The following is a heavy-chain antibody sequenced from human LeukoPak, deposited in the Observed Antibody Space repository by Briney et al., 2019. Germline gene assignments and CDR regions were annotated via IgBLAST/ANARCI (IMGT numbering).Heavy chain of an antibody. D-gene: IGHD2-2*01. V-gene: IGHV4-39*07. CDR2: IYYSGST. Sequence: PSETLSLTCTVSGGSISSSSYYWGWIRQPPGKGLEWFGSIYYSGSTYYNPSLKSRVTISVDTSKNQFSLKLSSVTAADTAVYYCARESGYCSSTSCPGGWFDPWGQGTLVTVSS. CDR3: ARESGYCSSTSCPGGWFDP. CDR1: GGSISSSSYY. J-gene: IGHJ5*02.